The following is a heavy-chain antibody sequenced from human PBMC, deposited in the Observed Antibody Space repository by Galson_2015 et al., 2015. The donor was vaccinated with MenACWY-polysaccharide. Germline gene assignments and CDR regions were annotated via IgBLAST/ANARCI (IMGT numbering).Heavy chain of an antibody. CDR2: INAGNGRT. J-gene: IGHJ4*02. Sequence: SVKVSCKASGYSFTSYAIHWVRQAPGQRLEWMGWINAGNGRTKYSQNFQGRVTITRDTSANTTYMELSSLTSEDTAVYYCARDTPGYCTGGNCEYFDYWGQGTLVTVSS. CDR3: ARDTPGYCTGGNCEYFDY. V-gene: IGHV1-3*01. CDR1: GYSFTSYA. D-gene: IGHD2-15*01.